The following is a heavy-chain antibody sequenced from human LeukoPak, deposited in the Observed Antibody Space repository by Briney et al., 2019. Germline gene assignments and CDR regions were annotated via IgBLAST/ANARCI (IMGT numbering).Heavy chain of an antibody. J-gene: IGHJ4*02. Sequence: SETLSLTCTVSGYSINSGYYWGWIRQPPGKGLEWIGSIYHSGSTYYNPSLKSRVTISVDTSKNQFSLKLSSVTAADTAVYYCARASGYSYGTFDYWGQGTLVTVSS. CDR3: ARASGYSYGTFDY. CDR2: IYHSGST. D-gene: IGHD5-18*01. V-gene: IGHV4-38-2*02. CDR1: GYSINSGYY.